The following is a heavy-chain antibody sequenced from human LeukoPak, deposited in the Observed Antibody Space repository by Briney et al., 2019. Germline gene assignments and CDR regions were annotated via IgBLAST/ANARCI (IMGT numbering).Heavy chain of an antibody. CDR2: IIPIFGTA. V-gene: IGHV1-69*01. Sequence: ASVKVSCRASGGTFSSYAISWLRQAPGQGLEWMGGIIPIFGTANYAQKFQGRVTITADESTSTAYMELSSLRSEDTAVYYCARKGSSGYYDAFVYWGQGTLVTVSS. CDR3: ARKGSSGYYDAFVY. CDR1: GGTFSSYA. D-gene: IGHD3-22*01. J-gene: IGHJ4*02.